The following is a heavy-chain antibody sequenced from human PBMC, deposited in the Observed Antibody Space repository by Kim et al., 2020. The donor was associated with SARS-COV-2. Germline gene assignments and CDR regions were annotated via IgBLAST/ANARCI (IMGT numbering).Heavy chain of an antibody. Sequence: GGSLRLSCAASGFSLSDYYMTWIRQAPGKGLEWVSYISSSGRSIYYTDSVKGRFTISRDNTKKSLYLQMNSLRAEDTAVYYCARSYDSTATYYGMDVWGLGTTVTVSS. CDR3: ARSYDSTATYYGMDV. D-gene: IGHD3-3*01. CDR1: GFSLSDYY. J-gene: IGHJ6*02. V-gene: IGHV3-11*01. CDR2: ISSSGRSI.